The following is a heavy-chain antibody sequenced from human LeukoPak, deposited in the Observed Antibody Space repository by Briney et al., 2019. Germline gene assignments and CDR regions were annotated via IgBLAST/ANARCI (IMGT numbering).Heavy chain of an antibody. V-gene: IGHV1-46*01. CDR1: GYTFTSYY. D-gene: IGHD6-6*01. CDR3: ARGAGIAARPGYYFDY. Sequence: ASVKVSCKASGYTFTSYYMHWVRQAPGQGLEWMGIINPSGGSTSYAQKFQGRVTMTRDTSTSTVYMELSSLRSEDTAVYYCARGAGIAARPGYYFDYWGQGTLVTVSS. CDR2: INPSGGST. J-gene: IGHJ4*02.